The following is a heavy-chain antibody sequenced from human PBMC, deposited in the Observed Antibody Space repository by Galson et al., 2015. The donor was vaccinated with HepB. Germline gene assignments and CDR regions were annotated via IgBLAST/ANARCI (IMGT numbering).Heavy chain of an antibody. D-gene: IGHD3-10*01. CDR1: GFTFSNYA. CDR3: AKLAAYYYGSGIEFDY. V-gene: IGHV3-23*01. Sequence: SLRLSCAASGFTFSNYAMSWVRQAPGKGLEWVSAISGSGGSTYYADSVKGRFTISRDNSKNTLYLQMNSLRAEDTAVYYCAKLAAYYYGSGIEFDYWGQGTLVIVSS. J-gene: IGHJ4*02. CDR2: ISGSGGST.